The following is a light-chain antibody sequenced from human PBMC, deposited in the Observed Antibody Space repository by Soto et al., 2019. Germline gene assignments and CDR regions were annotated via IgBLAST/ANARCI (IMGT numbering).Light chain of an antibody. Sequence: EIVLAQSPGTLSLSPGERATLSCRASQSVSNNYLAWYQQKPGQAPRLLIYGASTRATGIPARFSGSGSGTEFTLTISSLQPDDFGTYYCQQYNSYSPLTFGGGTKVDI. V-gene: IGKV3-20*01. J-gene: IGKJ4*01. CDR2: GAS. CDR1: QSVSNNY. CDR3: QQYNSYSPLT.